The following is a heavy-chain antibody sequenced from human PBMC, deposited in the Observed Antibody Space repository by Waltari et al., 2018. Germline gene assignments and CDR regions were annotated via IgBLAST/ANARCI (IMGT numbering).Heavy chain of an antibody. V-gene: IGHV3-7*01. CDR3: ATDIIVGATLDAFDI. CDR2: IKQVGSEK. Sequence: EVQLVESGGGLVQPGGSLRLSCAASGFTFSSYWMSWFRQARGKGLEWVANIKQVGSEKYYVDAVKGRFTISRDNAKNSLYLQMNSLRAEDTAVYYCATDIIVGATLDAFDIWGQGTMVTVSS. J-gene: IGHJ3*02. D-gene: IGHD1-26*01. CDR1: GFTFSSYW.